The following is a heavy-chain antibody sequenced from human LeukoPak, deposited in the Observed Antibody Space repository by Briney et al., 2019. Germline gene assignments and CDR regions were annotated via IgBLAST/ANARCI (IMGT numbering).Heavy chain of an antibody. V-gene: IGHV4-59*01. CDR2: IYYSGST. CDR3: AGDHDTGNAFDI. D-gene: IGHD5-18*01. CDR1: GGSISSYY. J-gene: IGHJ3*02. Sequence: PSETLSLTCTVSGGSISSYYWSWIRQPPGKGLEWIGYIYYSGSTNYNPSLKSRVTISVDTSKNQFSLKLSSVTAADTAVYYCAGDHDTGNAFDIWGQGTMVTVSS.